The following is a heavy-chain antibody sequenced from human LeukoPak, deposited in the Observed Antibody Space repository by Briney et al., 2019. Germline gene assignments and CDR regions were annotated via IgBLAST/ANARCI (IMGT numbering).Heavy chain of an antibody. J-gene: IGHJ4*02. CDR1: GFTFSSYG. CDR2: IRYDGSNK. V-gene: IGHV3-30*02. CDR3: AKDRDDILTGCFDY. D-gene: IGHD3-9*01. Sequence: PGGSLRLSCAASGFTFSSYGMHWVRQAPGKGLEWVAFIRYDGSNKYYADSVKGRFTLSRDNSKNTLYLQMNSLRAEDTAVYYCAKDRDDILTGCFDYWGQGTLVTVSS.